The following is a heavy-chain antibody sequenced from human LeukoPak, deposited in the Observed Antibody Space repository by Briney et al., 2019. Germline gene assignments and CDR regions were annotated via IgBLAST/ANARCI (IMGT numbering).Heavy chain of an antibody. Sequence: SETLSLTCTVSGGPISSSSYYWGWIRQPPGKGLEWIGEIIHDGSTNYNPSLKSRVNISIDTSKIQFSLNLSSVTAADTAVYYCARGLASGYPPIPFDYWGQGTLVTVSS. CDR3: ARGLASGYPPIPFDY. J-gene: IGHJ4*02. D-gene: IGHD3-3*01. CDR1: GGPISSSSYY. CDR2: IIHDGST. V-gene: IGHV4-39*07.